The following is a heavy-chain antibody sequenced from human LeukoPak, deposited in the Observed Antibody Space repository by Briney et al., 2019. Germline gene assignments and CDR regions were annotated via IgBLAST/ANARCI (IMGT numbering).Heavy chain of an antibody. CDR2: IYAADSDT. CDR1: GYSFTNYW. V-gene: IGHV5-51*01. Sequence: GESLKISCKGSGYSFTNYWIGWVRQMPGKGLEWMGIIYAADSDTRYSPSFQGQVTISADKSISTAYLQWSSLKASDTAMYYCAIIGMGYCSSTSCGRFDPWGQGTLVTVSS. D-gene: IGHD2-2*01. J-gene: IGHJ5*02. CDR3: AIIGMGYCSSTSCGRFDP.